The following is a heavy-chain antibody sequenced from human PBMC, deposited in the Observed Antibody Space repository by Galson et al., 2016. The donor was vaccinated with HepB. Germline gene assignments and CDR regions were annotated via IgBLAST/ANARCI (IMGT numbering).Heavy chain of an antibody. CDR3: VNGDY. CDR2: ISITGGIT. V-gene: IGHV3-64D*09. J-gene: IGHJ4*02. Sequence: SLRHSCAASGFTFSNYAMHWVRQAPGQGLEYVSAISITGGITYYADSVKGRFTISRDNSKNTVYLRMSSLRTEDTAVYYCVNGDYWGQGTLVTVSS. CDR1: GFTFSNYA.